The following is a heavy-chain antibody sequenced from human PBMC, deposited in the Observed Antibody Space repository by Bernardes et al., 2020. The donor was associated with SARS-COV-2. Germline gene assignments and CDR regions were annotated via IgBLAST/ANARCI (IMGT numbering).Heavy chain of an antibody. D-gene: IGHD3-10*01. Sequence: GGSLRLSCSASGFTFSDYAMHWVRQAPGKGLEYFSAINAGGSITYYADSVRGTFTISRDNAKNTLYLQMSSLRAEDTAIYYCVKDPNGSGSYWGQGTLVTVSS. CDR3: VKDPNGSGSY. CDR2: INAGGSIT. J-gene: IGHJ4*02. CDR1: GFTFSDYA. V-gene: IGHV3-64D*06.